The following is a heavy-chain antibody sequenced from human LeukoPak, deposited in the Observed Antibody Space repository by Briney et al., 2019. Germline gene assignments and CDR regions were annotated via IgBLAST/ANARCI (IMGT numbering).Heavy chain of an antibody. CDR1: GDSINSNNYY. J-gene: IGHJ4*02. D-gene: IGHD5-18*01. CDR2: IYYSGST. Sequence: PSETLSLNCTVSGDSINSNNYYWGWIRQHPGKGLEWIGYIYYSGSTYYNPSLKSRVTISVDTSKNQFSLKLSSVTAADTAVYYCASSTGYSYGYFDYWGQGTLVTVSS. V-gene: IGHV4-31*03. CDR3: ASSTGYSYGYFDY.